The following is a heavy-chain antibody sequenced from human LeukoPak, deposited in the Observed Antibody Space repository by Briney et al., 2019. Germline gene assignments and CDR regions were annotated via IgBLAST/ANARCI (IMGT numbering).Heavy chain of an antibody. CDR1: GFTFNSSA. D-gene: IGHD3-16*01. CDR3: AKDWGHN. V-gene: IGHV3-23*01. J-gene: IGHJ4*02. Sequence: HSGGSLRLSCAASGFTFNSSAMSWVRQAPGKGLEWVPTISTGGGSTYYADSVEGRFTISRDNSMNTLYLQMNSLRAEDTALYYCAKDWGHNWGQGTLVTVSS. CDR2: ISTGGGST.